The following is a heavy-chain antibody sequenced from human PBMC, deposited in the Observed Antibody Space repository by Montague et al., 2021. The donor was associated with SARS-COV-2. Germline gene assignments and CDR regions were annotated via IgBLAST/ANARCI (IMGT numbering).Heavy chain of an antibody. V-gene: IGHV3-23*01. CDR1: GFTFSSYA. Sequence: RSLSLTASGFTFSSYAMSWVRQAPGKGLEWVSGISDSGGSTYYADSVKGRFTISRDNSKNTLYLQMNSLRAEDTAVYYCAKGGERITMIVVVITLADFDYWGQGTLVTVSS. J-gene: IGHJ4*02. D-gene: IGHD3-22*01. CDR3: AKGGERITMIVVVITLADFDY. CDR2: ISDSGGST.